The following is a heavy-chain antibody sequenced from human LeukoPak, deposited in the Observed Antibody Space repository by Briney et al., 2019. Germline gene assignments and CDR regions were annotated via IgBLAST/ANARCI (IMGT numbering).Heavy chain of an antibody. CDR1: GGSISSYY. CDR3: ARGVSRGYSYGRYYMDV. CDR2: IYYSGYT. D-gene: IGHD5-18*01. Sequence: SETLSLTCTVSGGSISSYYWSWIRQPPGKGPEWIGYIYYSGYTNYNPSLKSRVTISVDTSKNQISLKLSSVTAADTAVYYCARGVSRGYSYGRYYMDVWGKGTTVTVSS. J-gene: IGHJ6*03. V-gene: IGHV4-59*01.